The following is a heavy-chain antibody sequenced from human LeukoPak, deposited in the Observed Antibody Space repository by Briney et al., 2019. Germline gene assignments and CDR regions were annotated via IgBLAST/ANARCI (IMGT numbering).Heavy chain of an antibody. CDR1: GGSISSSSYY. CDR2: IYYSGST. V-gene: IGHV4-39*07. CDR3: ARDIALYSSSWYGDYYYYYYMDV. D-gene: IGHD6-13*01. J-gene: IGHJ6*03. Sequence: PSETLSLTCTVSGGSISSSSYYWGWIRQPPGKGLEWIGSIYYSGSTYYNPSLKSRVTISVDTSKNQFSLKLSSVTAADTAVYYCARDIALYSSSWYGDYYYYYYMDVWGKGTTVTVSS.